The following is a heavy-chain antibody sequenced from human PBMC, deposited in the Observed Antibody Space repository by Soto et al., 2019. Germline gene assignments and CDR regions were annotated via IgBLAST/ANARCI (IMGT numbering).Heavy chain of an antibody. CDR2: ISANGGTI. V-gene: IGHV3-64*01. J-gene: IGHJ4*02. CDR1: GFGFSNHH. D-gene: IGHD4-17*01. Sequence: EVQLVESGGGLVQPGGSLRLSCAGSGFGFSNHHMHWVRQAPGKGLEYVSGISANGGTIYYANSVKGRFTISRDNSKNTLFLQMGDLRNEDMAVYYCARVRKTYGDYDYWGQGTLVTVSS. CDR3: ARVRKTYGDYDY.